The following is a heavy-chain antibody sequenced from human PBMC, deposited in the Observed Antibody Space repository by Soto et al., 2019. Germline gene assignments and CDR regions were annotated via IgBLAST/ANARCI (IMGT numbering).Heavy chain of an antibody. CDR2: IYHSGRT. D-gene: IGHD3-3*01. J-gene: IGHJ4*02. CDR1: GGSISSYY. V-gene: IGHV4-59*12. Sequence: SETLSLPCTVSGGSISSYYWSCIRQAPGKGLEWIGEIYHSGRTSYNPSLRSRVTMSVDKSKNQFSLIVTSVTAADTAVYYCTKDGSGHPYYSDNWGPGTLVTVSS. CDR3: TKDGSGHPYYSDN.